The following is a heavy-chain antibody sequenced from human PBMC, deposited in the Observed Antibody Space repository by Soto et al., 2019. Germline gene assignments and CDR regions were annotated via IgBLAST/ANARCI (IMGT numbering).Heavy chain of an antibody. CDR3: ARVIPGVEDWFDP. J-gene: IGHJ5*02. CDR1: GYTFTNFG. CDR2: ISAYTDTP. D-gene: IGHD2-2*01. Sequence: ASVKVSCKASGYTFTNFGVTWVRRAPGQGLEWMGWISAYTDTPNYAQKFQGRVTMTIDTSTSTAYMDLRSLTSGDTAVYYCARVIPGVEDWFDPWGQGTLVTVSS. V-gene: IGHV1-18*01.